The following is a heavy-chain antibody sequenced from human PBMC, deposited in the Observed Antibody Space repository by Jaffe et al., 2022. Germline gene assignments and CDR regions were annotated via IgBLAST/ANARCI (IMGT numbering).Heavy chain of an antibody. D-gene: IGHD4-17*01. J-gene: IGHJ4*02. CDR2: ISYDGNNK. CDR3: AKATTKYGEFVIDY. CDR1: GFIFNTFA. Sequence: QVQLVESGGGVVQPGRSLRLSCEVSGFIFNTFAMHWVRQAPGKGLEWVAVISYDGNNKYYTESVKGRFIISRDNSKNTLYLEMNSLRPDDAALYFCAKATTKYGEFVIDYWGQGTLVAVST. V-gene: IGHV3-30*18.